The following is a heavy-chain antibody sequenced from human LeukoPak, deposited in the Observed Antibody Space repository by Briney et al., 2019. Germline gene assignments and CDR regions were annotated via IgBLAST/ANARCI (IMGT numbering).Heavy chain of an antibody. CDR2: INHSGST. J-gene: IGHJ4*02. CDR1: GGSFSGYY. D-gene: IGHD3-22*01. CDR3: ARGVNYDSSGYQYYFDY. Sequence: PSETLSLTCAVYGGSFSGYYWSWVRQPPGKGLEWIGEINHSGSTNYNPYLKSRATISVDTSKNQFSLKLRSVTAADTAVYYCARGVNYDSSGYQYYFDYWGQGTLVTVSS. V-gene: IGHV4-34*01.